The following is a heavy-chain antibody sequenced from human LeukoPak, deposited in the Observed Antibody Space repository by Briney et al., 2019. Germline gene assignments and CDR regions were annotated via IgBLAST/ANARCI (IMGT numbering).Heavy chain of an antibody. Sequence: ASVKVSCKASGYSFTSYYMHWVRQAPGQGLEWMGGINPSGGSTSYAQKFQGRVSMTRDTSTSTVYMELSSLRPEDTAVYYCARDGGLRYFDWWGQGTLVTVSS. CDR2: INPSGGST. J-gene: IGHJ4*02. V-gene: IGHV1-46*01. CDR3: ARDGGLRYFDW. D-gene: IGHD3-9*01. CDR1: GYSFTSYY.